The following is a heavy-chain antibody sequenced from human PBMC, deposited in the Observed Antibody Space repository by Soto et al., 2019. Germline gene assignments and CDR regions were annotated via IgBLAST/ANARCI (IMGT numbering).Heavy chain of an antibody. CDR3: ARHRYCSGGSCYSDRGQSFDWFDP. J-gene: IGHJ5*02. V-gene: IGHV1-18*01. Sequence: ASVKVSCKASGYTFTSYGISWVRQAPGQGLEWMGWISAYNGNTNYAQKLQGRVTMTTDTSTSTAYMELRSLRSDDTAVYYCARHRYCSGGSCYSDRGQSFDWFDPWGQGPLVTVSS. CDR2: ISAYNGNT. CDR1: GYTFTSYG. D-gene: IGHD2-15*01.